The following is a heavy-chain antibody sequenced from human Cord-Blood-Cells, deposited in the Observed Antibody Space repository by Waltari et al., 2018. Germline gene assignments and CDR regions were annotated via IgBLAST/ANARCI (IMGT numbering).Heavy chain of an antibody. D-gene: IGHD3-3*02. CDR3: EFSRRHAFDI. CDR1: GGPFSGYY. V-gene: IGHV4-34*01. J-gene: IGHJ3*02. Sequence: QVQLQQWGAGLLKPSETLSLTGAVYGGPFSGYYWSWIRQPPGKGLEWIGEVNHSGSTNYNPSLKSRVTISVDTSKNQFSLKLSSVTAADTAVYYCEFSRRHAFDIWGQGTMVTVSS. CDR2: VNHSGST.